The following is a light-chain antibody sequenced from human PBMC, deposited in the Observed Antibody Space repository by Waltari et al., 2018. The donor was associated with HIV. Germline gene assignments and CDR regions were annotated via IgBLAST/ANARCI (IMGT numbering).Light chain of an antibody. CDR1: QSVISS. J-gene: IGKJ4*01. Sequence: EIVLTQSPATLSLSPGERATLSCRASQSVISSLAWYQLKPGQAPRLLIYGASNKATGIPARFSGGGSGTDFTLTISSLEPEDFVVYYCLQRNSWPLTFGGGTRVEIK. CDR2: GAS. V-gene: IGKV3-11*01. CDR3: LQRNSWPLT.